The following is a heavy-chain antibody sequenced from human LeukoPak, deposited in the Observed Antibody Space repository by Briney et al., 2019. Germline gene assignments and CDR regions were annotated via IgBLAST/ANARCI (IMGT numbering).Heavy chain of an antibody. D-gene: IGHD6-13*01. CDR1: GFTFSSYT. CDR2: INSNGGST. V-gene: IGHV3-64D*09. Sequence: GGSLTLSCSASGFTFSSYTTYWVRQAPGKGLEYVSAINSNGGSTYYADSVKGRFTISRDNSKNTLYLQMSSLRAEDTAVYYCVKWWQHLGDFDYWGQGALVTVSS. J-gene: IGHJ4*02. CDR3: VKWWQHLGDFDY.